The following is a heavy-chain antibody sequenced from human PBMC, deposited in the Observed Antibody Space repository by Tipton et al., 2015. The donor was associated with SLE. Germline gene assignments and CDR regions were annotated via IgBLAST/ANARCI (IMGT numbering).Heavy chain of an antibody. CDR2: INWNGGST. J-gene: IGHJ3*02. CDR3: AREKSGDYLDAFDI. V-gene: IGHV3-20*04. Sequence: SLRLSCAASGFTFDDYGMSWVRQAPGKGLEWVSGINWNGGSTGYADSVKGRFTISRDNAKNSLYLQMNSVRAEDTAVYYCAREKSGDYLDAFDIWGQGTMVTVSS. CDR1: GFTFDDYG. D-gene: IGHD1-26*01.